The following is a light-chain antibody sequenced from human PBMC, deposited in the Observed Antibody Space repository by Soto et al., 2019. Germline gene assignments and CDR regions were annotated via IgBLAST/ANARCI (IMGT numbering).Light chain of an antibody. CDR1: KNDIGGYDF. CDR2: EVV. J-gene: IGLJ1*01. V-gene: IGLV2-8*01. CDR3: KSYAGSNTYV. Sequence: QSVLTQPPSASGSPGQSVTISCTGTKNDIGGYDFVSWYQHHPGKAPRLIIYEVVQRPSGVPDRFSGSKSGNTASLTVSGLQAADEADYFCKSYAGSNTYVVGSGTKFTVL.